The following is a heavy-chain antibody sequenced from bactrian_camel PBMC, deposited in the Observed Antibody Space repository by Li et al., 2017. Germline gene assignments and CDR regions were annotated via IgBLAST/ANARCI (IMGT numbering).Heavy chain of an antibody. Sequence: QLVESGGGSVQAGGSLTLSCAASGYISRTISSCMGWFRQAPGKEREGVATIYIGAGRTYYADSVKGRFTISRDNAKNTVFLQMSSLKPEDTAMYYCAAGRCAGGNWYEKNYWGQGTQVTVS. V-gene: IGHV3S40*01. J-gene: IGHJ4*01. D-gene: IGHD6*01. CDR3: AAGRCAGGNWYEKNY. CDR1: GYISRTISSC. CDR2: IYIGAGRT.